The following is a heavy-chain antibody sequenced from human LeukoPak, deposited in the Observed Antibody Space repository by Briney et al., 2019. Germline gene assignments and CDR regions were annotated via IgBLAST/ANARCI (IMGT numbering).Heavy chain of an antibody. V-gene: IGHV1-2*02. CDR1: GYTFTSYG. Sequence: ASVKVSCKASGYTFTSYGISWVRQAPGQGLEWMGWINPNSGGTNYAQKFQGRVTMTRDTSISTAYMELSRLRSDDTAVYYCAREEDTAMAYWGQGTLVTVSS. D-gene: IGHD5-18*01. CDR2: INPNSGGT. J-gene: IGHJ4*02. CDR3: AREEDTAMAY.